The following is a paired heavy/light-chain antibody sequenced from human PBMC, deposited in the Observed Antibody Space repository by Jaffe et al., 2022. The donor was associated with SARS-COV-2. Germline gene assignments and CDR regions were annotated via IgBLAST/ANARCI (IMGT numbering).Heavy chain of an antibody. Sequence: QVQLVESGGGVVQPGRSLRLSCAASGFIFNRHAMYWVRQAPGKGLEWVAVISFDGSHIYPADSVKGRFTISRDNSKNMLYLQMNSLREGDTAVYYCARDRYSGFDNHGMDVWGQGTTVTVSS. CDR2: ISFDGSHI. V-gene: IGHV3-30-3*01. CDR3: ARDRYSGFDNHGMDV. D-gene: IGHD5-12*01. CDR1: GFIFNRHA. J-gene: IGHJ6*02.
Light chain of an antibody. V-gene: IGKV3-20*01. J-gene: IGKJ1*01. CDR1: QSVGSTY. CDR3: HQYHGSPPWT. CDR2: GAS. Sequence: EIVLTQSPGTLSLSPGERATLSCRASQSVGSTYLAWYQQKPGQAPRLLVYGASSRATGIPDRFTGSGSGTDFTLTISRLEPEDFAVYYCHQYHGSPPWTFGQGTKVEI.